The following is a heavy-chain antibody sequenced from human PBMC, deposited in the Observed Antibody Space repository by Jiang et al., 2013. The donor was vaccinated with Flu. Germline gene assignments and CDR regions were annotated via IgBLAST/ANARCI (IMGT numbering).Heavy chain of an antibody. V-gene: IGHV4-31*03. D-gene: IGHD2-15*01. J-gene: IGHJ1*01. CDR2: IYYSGST. Sequence: GPGLVKPSQTLSLTCTVSGGSISSGGYYWSWIRQHPGKGLEWIGYIYYSGSTYYNPSLKSRVTISVDTSKNQFSLKLSSVTAADTAVYYCARVDPDCSGGSCYSQFGEYFQHWGQGTLVTVSS. CDR3: ARVDPDCSGGSCYSQFGEYFQH. CDR1: GGSISSGGYY.